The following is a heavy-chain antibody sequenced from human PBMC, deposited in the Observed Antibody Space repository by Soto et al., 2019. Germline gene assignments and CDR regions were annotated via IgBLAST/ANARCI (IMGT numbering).Heavy chain of an antibody. J-gene: IGHJ6*02. V-gene: IGHV3-23*01. Sequence: GGSLRLSCAASGFTFSSYAMSWVRQAPGKGLEWASAISGSGGSTYYADSVKGRFTISRDNSKNTLYLQMNSLRAEDTAVYYCAKLPYYDFWSGYSYGMDVWGQGTTVTVSS. CDR1: GFTFSSYA. CDR2: ISGSGGST. CDR3: AKLPYYDFWSGYSYGMDV. D-gene: IGHD3-3*01.